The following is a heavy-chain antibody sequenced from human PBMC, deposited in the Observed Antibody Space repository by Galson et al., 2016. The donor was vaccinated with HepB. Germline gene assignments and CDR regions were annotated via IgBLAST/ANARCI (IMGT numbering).Heavy chain of an antibody. D-gene: IGHD2-15*01. V-gene: IGHV3-30*04. J-gene: IGHJ6*02. CDR2: ISYDGRKK. CDR1: GFIFSNFG. CDR3: ARDTKGRVEVVVAANYYYYYGMDV. Sequence: LRLSCAASGFIFSNFGMHRVRQAPGKGLEWVALISYDGRKKYYADSVKGRFTISRDNSKNTLYLQMNSLRAEDTAVYYCARDTKGRVEVVVAANYYYYYGMDVWGQGTTVTVSS.